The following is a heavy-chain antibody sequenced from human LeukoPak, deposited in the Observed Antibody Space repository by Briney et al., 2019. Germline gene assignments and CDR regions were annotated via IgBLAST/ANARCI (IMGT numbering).Heavy chain of an antibody. D-gene: IGHD3-22*01. CDR3: AKDWARPSTMIVVVTGLIDY. Sequence: GGSLRLPCAASGFTFSSYGMHWVRQAPGKGLEWVAVISYDGSNKYYADSVKGRFTISRDNSKNTLYLQMNSLRAEDTAVYYCAKDWARPSTMIVVVTGLIDYWGQGTLVTVSS. CDR2: ISYDGSNK. CDR1: GFTFSSYG. V-gene: IGHV3-30*18. J-gene: IGHJ4*02.